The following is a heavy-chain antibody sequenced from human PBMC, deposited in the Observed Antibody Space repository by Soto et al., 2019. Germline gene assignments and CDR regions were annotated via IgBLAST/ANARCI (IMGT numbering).Heavy chain of an antibody. CDR1: GGTFSKCS. D-gene: IGHD1-26*01. J-gene: IGHJ6*02. Sequence: QVQLVQSGAEVKKPGSSVKVSCKASGGTFSKCSISWLRQAPGQGLEWMGGIIPVFGTTYDEEKFQGRVTTIEDGSASTTNTELSSLRTADTAVYYCATYSPDIYIGTPAGSHYYYAMDVWGQGTTVTVSS. V-gene: IGHV1-69*01. CDR3: ATYSPDIYIGTPAGSHYYYAMDV. CDR2: IIPVFGTT.